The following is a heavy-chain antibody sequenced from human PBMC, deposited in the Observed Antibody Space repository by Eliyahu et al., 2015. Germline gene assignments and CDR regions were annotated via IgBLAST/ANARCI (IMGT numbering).Heavy chain of an antibody. Sequence: MSWVRQAPGKGLEWVSAISGSGGSTYYADSVKGRFTISRDNSKNTLYLQMNSLRAEDTAVYYCAKDLLGSTMIVVVIHPRAFDIWGQGTMVTVSS. D-gene: IGHD3-22*01. J-gene: IGHJ3*02. CDR3: AKDLLGSTMIVVVIHPRAFDI. V-gene: IGHV3-23*01. CDR2: ISGSGGST.